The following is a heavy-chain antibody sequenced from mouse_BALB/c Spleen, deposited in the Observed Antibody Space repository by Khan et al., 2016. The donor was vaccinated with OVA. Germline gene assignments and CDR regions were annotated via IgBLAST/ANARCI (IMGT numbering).Heavy chain of an antibody. D-gene: IGHD1-1*01. CDR2: ISYSGKT. CDR1: GYSITSDYA. CDR3: ARVYGGDFDY. V-gene: IGHV3-2*02. Sequence: EVQLQESGPGLVKPSQSLSLTCTVTGYSITSDYAWNWIRQFPGNKLEWMGFISYSGKTNYNPSLKSRISITRDTSKNQFFLQLNSVTTEDTARYYCARVYGGDFDYWGQGTTLTVSS. J-gene: IGHJ2*01.